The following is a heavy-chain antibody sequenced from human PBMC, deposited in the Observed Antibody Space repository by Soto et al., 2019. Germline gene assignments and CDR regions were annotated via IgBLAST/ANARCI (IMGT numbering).Heavy chain of an antibody. CDR3: AGYKSAWQAYFDY. D-gene: IGHD5-12*01. CDR2: VYYSGST. J-gene: IGHJ4*02. Sequence: SETLSLTCTVSGDSVSSGSYYWTWIRQPPGRGLEWIGYVYYSGSTMYNPSLKSRVTISLDTSKNQFSLRLSSVTAADTAVYYCAGYKSAWQAYFDYWAQGTLVTVSS. CDR1: GDSVSSGSYY. V-gene: IGHV4-61*01.